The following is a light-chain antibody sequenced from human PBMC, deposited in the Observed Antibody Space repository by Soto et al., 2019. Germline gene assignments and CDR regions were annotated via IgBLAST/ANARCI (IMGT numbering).Light chain of an antibody. CDR3: QSYDTSLSGVI. V-gene: IGLV1-40*01. Sequence: QSVLTQTPSVSGAPGQKITMSCTGSSSNIGAGYDVHWYQQLPGAAPRLLIYADNNRPSGVPDRFSASNSCTSASLAITGLQGEDEAVYYCQSYDTSLSGVIFGAGTKVTVL. CDR1: SSNIGAGYD. J-gene: IGLJ2*01. CDR2: ADN.